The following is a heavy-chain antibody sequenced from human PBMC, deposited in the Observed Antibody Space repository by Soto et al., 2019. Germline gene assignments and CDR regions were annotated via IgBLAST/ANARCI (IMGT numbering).Heavy chain of an antibody. D-gene: IGHD5-18*01. V-gene: IGHV3-48*01. CDR2: ISGSGMSI. Sequence: PGGSLRLSCAASGLSFSTYSMNWVRQAPGKGLEWVAYISGSGMSIYYADSVKGRFTISRDNAKNSLYLQMNSLRAEDTAVYYCARASGYNYGHYYNYYMDVWGKGTTVTVSS. CDR3: ARASGYNYGHYYNYYMDV. CDR1: GLSFSTYS. J-gene: IGHJ6*03.